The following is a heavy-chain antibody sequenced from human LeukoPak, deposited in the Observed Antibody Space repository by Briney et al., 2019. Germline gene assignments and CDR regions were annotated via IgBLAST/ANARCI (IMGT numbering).Heavy chain of an antibody. CDR3: AREVGPSYFDY. J-gene: IGHJ4*02. V-gene: IGHV4-39*07. D-gene: IGHD3-10*01. Sequence: SETLSLTCTVSGGSISSRSYYWGWLRQPPGTGLEWIGSIYNSGSTDYNPSLKSRVTISVATSKNQLSLKLNSVTAADTAVYYCAREVGPSYFDYWGQGTLVTVSS. CDR1: GGSISSRSYY. CDR2: IYNSGST.